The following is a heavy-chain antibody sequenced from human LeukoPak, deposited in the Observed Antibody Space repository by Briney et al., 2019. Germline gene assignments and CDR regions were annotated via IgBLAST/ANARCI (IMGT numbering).Heavy chain of an antibody. CDR3: AKDQDRIAVAGTDY. Sequence: GGSLRLSCEASGFTFSSYAMSWVRQAPGKGLEWVSAISGSGGSTYYADSVKGRFTISRDNSKNTLYLQMNSLRAEDTAVYYCAKDQDRIAVAGTDYWGQGTLVTVSS. D-gene: IGHD6-19*01. CDR1: GFTFSSYA. J-gene: IGHJ4*02. CDR2: ISGSGGST. V-gene: IGHV3-23*01.